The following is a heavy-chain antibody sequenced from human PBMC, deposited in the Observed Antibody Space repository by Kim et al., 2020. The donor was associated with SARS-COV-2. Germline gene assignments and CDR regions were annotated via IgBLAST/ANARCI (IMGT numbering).Heavy chain of an antibody. CDR1: GFSFNTYY. Sequence: GGSLRLSCAASGFSFNTYYMTWVRQAPGKGLEWVANIKQDGSEKYYVDSVKGRFTISRDNAKNSLYLEMSSLRAEDTAVYYCAATVLTYYYGLDVWGQGTTVTVSS. CDR2: IKQDGSEK. V-gene: IGHV3-7*01. D-gene: IGHD4-4*01. J-gene: IGHJ6*02. CDR3: AATVLTYYYGLDV.